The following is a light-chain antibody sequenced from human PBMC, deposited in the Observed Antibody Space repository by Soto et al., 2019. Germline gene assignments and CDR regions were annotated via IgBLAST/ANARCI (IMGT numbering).Light chain of an antibody. CDR2: EVN. V-gene: IGLV2-23*02. Sequence: QSVLTQPASVSGSPRQSITITCTGTSSDVGSYDLVSWYQQHPGKAPKFMIYEVNKRPSGVSDRFSGSKSGNTASLTISGLQAEDEADYHCCSYAGSSTFLYVFGTGTKVTVL. J-gene: IGLJ1*01. CDR1: SSDVGSYDL. CDR3: CSYAGSSTFLYV.